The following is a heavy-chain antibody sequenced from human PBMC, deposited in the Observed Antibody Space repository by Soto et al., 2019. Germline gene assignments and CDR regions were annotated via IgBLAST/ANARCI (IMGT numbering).Heavy chain of an antibody. CDR3: AKSPENYYYYYMDV. V-gene: IGHV1-69*02. CDR2: NIPMLGIA. CDR1: GGTFSSDT. J-gene: IGHJ6*03. Sequence: QVQLVQSGAEVKKPGSSVKVSCKASGGTFSSDTISWVRQAPGQGLEWMGRNIPMLGIADYAQKFQGRVTITADKSTSTAYMELSSLRSEDTAVYYCAKSPENYYYYYMDVWGKGTTVTVSS.